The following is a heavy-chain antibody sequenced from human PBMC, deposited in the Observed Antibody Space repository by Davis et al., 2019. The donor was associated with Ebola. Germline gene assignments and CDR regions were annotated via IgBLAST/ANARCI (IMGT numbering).Heavy chain of an antibody. Sequence: ASVKVSCKASGYTFTNYYMHWVRQAPGQGLEWMGRINPNGGDTRFAQRFQDRVTMTRDTSIAAAYMELTGLRSDDTAVYYCARAPVYDGSNSYSTFGGGDFDYWGQGALVTVSS. J-gene: IGHJ4*02. D-gene: IGHD3-22*01. CDR2: INPNGGDT. CDR3: ARAPVYDGSNSYSTFGGGDFDY. CDR1: GYTFTNYY. V-gene: IGHV1-2*06.